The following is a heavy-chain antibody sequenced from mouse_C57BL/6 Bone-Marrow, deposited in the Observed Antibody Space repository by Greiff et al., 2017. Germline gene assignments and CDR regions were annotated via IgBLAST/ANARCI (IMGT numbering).Heavy chain of an antibody. J-gene: IGHJ3*01. CDR2: INPDSSTI. Sequence: EVNVVESGGGLVQPGGSLKLSCAASGFDFSRYWMSWVRQAPGKGLEWIGEINPDSSTINYTPSLKDKFIISRDNAKNTLYLQMSKVRSEDTALYYCARMDYYGCFAYWGRGTLVTVSA. D-gene: IGHD1-1*01. V-gene: IGHV4-1*02. CDR3: ARMDYYGCFAY. CDR1: GFDFSRYW.